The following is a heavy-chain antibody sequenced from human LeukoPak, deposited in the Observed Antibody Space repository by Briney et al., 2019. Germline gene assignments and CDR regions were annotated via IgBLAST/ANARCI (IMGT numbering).Heavy chain of an antibody. CDR3: AKDDRKYRSGWYGVDY. CDR1: GFTFDDYA. J-gene: IGHJ4*02. CDR2: ITWNSGSI. D-gene: IGHD6-19*01. V-gene: IGHV3-9*01. Sequence: PGGSLRLSCAASGFTFDDYAMHWVRQAPGKGLEWVSGITWNSGSIGYADSVKGRFTISRDNAKNSLYLQMNSLRAEDTALYYCAKDDRKYRSGWYGVDYWGQGTLVTVSS.